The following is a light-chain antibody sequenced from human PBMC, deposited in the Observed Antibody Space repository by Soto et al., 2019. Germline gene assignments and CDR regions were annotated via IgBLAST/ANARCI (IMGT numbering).Light chain of an antibody. Sequence: SSELTQPLSVSVALGQTARITCGGNNIGSKNVHWYQQKPGQAPVLVIYRDSNRPSGIPERFSGSNSRNTATLTISRAQAGDEADYYCQVWDSSTAVFGGGTKLTVL. CDR2: RDS. J-gene: IGLJ2*01. V-gene: IGLV3-9*01. CDR1: NIGSKN. CDR3: QVWDSSTAV.